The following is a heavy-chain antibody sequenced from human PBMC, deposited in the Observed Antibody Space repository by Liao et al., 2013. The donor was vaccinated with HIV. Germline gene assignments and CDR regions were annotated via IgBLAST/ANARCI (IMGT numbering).Heavy chain of an antibody. CDR2: IYTSGST. Sequence: QVQLQESGPRLVKPSETLSLTCTVSGGSISSYYWSWIRQPAGKGLEWIGRIYTSGSTNYNPSLKSRVTISVDTSKKQFSLKLSSVTAADTAVYYCARRCSSTSCYPSGAFDIWGQGTMVTVSS. V-gene: IGHV4-4*07. CDR3: ARRCSSTSCYPSGAFDI. CDR1: GGSISSYY. J-gene: IGHJ3*02. D-gene: IGHD2-2*01.